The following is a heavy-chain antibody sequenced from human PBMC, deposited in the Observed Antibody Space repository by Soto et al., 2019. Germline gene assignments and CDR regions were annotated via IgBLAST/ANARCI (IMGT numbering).Heavy chain of an antibody. CDR1: GDSVSSNSAA. CDR3: ARVRGIAAAGTLPSYYYYGMDV. Sequence: QSQTLSLTCAISGDSVSSNSAAWNWIRQSPSRGLEWLGRTYYRSKWYNDYAVSVKSRITINPDTSKNQFSLQLNSVTPEDTAVYYCARVRGIAAAGTLPSYYYYGMDVWGQGTTVTVSS. V-gene: IGHV6-1*01. D-gene: IGHD6-13*01. J-gene: IGHJ6*02. CDR2: TYYRSKWYN.